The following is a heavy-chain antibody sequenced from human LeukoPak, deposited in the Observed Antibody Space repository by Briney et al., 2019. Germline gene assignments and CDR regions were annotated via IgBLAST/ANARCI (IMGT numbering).Heavy chain of an antibody. CDR1: GGTFSSYA. J-gene: IGHJ3*02. Sequence: SVKVSCKASGGTFSSYAISWVRQAPGQGLEWMGGIIPIFGTANYAQKLQGRVTITADESTSTAYMELSSLRSEDTAVYYCARERPGGSHAFDIWGQGTMVTVSS. CDR2: IIPIFGTA. V-gene: IGHV1-69*13. D-gene: IGHD3-16*01. CDR3: ARERPGGSHAFDI.